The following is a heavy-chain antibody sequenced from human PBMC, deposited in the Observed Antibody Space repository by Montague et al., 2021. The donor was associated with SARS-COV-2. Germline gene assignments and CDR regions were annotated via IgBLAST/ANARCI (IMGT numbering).Heavy chain of an antibody. Sequence: PALVKPTQTLTLTCTLTGFSLSTSGMCVSWIRQPPGKALEWLARXDRDDDKYYSTSLKTRLTISKDTSKNQVVLTMTNMDPVDTATYYCSRTFYDILTGTLGGMDVWGQGTTVTVSS. CDR2: XDRDDDK. CDR3: SRTFYDILTGTLGGMDV. CDR1: GFSLSTSGMC. D-gene: IGHD3-9*01. J-gene: IGHJ6*02. V-gene: IGHV2-70*11.